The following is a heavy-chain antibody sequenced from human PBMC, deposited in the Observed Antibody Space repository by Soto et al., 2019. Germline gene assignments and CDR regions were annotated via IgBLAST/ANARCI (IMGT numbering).Heavy chain of an antibody. V-gene: IGHV3-30*18. CDR3: AKDPGIAASHGID. Sequence: QVQLVESGGGVVQPGRSLRLSCAASGFTFNNYGMHWVRQAPGKGLEWVAAISNDGNDKYYADSVKGRLTISRDNSKNTVYLQMNSLRAEDTAVYHCAKDPGIAASHGIDWGQGTMVTVSS. CDR2: ISNDGNDK. CDR1: GFTFNNYG. J-gene: IGHJ3*01. D-gene: IGHD6-13*01.